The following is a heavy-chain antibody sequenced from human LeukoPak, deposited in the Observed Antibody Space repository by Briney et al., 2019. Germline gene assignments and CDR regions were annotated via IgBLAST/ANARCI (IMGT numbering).Heavy chain of an antibody. J-gene: IGHJ4*02. CDR3: AREGTAMVSFDY. V-gene: IGHV3-48*03. D-gene: IGHD5-18*01. Sequence: GGSLRLSCAASGFTFSSYEMNWVRQAPGKGLEWVSYISSGGNTTYYADSVKGRFTISRDNAKNSLYLQMNSLRAEDTAVYYCAREGTAMVSFDYWGQGTLVTVSS. CDR1: GFTFSSYE. CDR2: ISSGGNTT.